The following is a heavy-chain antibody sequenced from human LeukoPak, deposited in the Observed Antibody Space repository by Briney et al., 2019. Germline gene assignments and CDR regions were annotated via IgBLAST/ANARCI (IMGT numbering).Heavy chain of an antibody. CDR3: AKDQTQWFGELLYTDY. D-gene: IGHD3-10*01. CDR2: ISGSGGST. Sequence: PGGSLRLSCAASGFTFSSYAMSWVRQAPGKGLERVSAISGSGGSTYYADSVKGRFTISRDNSKNTLYLQMNSLRAEDTAVYYCAKDQTQWFGELLYTDYWGQGTLVTVSS. J-gene: IGHJ4*02. V-gene: IGHV3-23*01. CDR1: GFTFSSYA.